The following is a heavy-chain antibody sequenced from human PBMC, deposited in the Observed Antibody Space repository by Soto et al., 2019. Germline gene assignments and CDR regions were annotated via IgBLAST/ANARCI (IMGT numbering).Heavy chain of an antibody. CDR1: GGSISSSNW. D-gene: IGHD6-25*01. CDR2: ISLSGGT. Sequence: QVQLQESGPGLVKPSGTLSLTCAVSGGSISSSNWWSWVSQPPGKGLEWFGEISLSGGTNYNPSLKSRVTVSIDKSKNQFSLMLTSVTAADTAVYYCAASGGKRWDHWGRGTLVTVSS. J-gene: IGHJ4*02. CDR3: AASGGKRWDH. V-gene: IGHV4-4*02.